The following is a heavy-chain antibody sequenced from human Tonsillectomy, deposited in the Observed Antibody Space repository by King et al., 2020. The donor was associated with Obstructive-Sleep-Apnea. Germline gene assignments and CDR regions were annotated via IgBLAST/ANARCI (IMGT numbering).Heavy chain of an antibody. CDR3: ARDTEGYCSGGSCYGDLDY. CDR2: ISSSSSYT. CDR1: GFTFSDYY. V-gene: IGHV3-11*06. D-gene: IGHD2-15*01. Sequence: VQLVESGGGLVKPGGSLRLSCAASGFTFSDYYMSWIRQAPGKGLEWVSYISSSSSYTNYGDSLKGRFTISRDNAKNSLYLQMNSLRAEDTAVYYCARDTEGYCSGGSCYGDLDYWGQGTLVTVSS. J-gene: IGHJ4*02.